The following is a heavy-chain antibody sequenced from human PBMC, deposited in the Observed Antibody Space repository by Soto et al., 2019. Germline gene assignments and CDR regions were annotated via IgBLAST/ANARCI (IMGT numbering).Heavy chain of an antibody. Sequence: EVQLLESGGGLVQPGGSLRLSCAASGFTSSSYAMSWVRQAPGKGLEWVSGISGSGGSTYYAESVKGRFNISRDNPKNTLYMQMNSLRAEDTGVYYCAKDRTSTMILVPHACDIWLQGTIVTVSS. CDR1: GFTSSSYA. D-gene: IGHD3-22*01. V-gene: IGHV3-23*01. CDR3: AKDRTSTMILVPHACDI. J-gene: IGHJ3*02. CDR2: ISGSGGST.